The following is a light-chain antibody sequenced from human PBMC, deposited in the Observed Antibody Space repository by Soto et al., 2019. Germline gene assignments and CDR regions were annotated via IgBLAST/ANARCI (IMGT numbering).Light chain of an antibody. CDR2: GAS. CDR3: QKLNAYPPWT. J-gene: IGKJ1*01. V-gene: IGKV1-9*01. CDR1: QGISSN. Sequence: DIQMTQSASTLSASLGDRFTIACRSSQGISSNLAWYQQKPGRAPKLLIFGASTLQSGVPSRFSGSGSGTDFTLTISSLQPEDFATYFCQKLNAYPPWTFGQGTKVDIK.